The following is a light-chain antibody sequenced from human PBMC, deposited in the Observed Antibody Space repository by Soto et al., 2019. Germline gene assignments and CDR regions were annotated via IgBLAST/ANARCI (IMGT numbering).Light chain of an antibody. V-gene: IGKV3-11*01. CDR2: DVS. J-gene: IGKJ3*01. CDR3: HNRHI. Sequence: EIVLTQSPATLSLSPGERATLSCRASQSVTRDLAWYQQKPGQAPRLLIYDVSNRATGIPVRLSGSGSGTDFTLTIRSLEPEDFALYYCHNRHIFGPGTRVDIK. CDR1: QSVTRD.